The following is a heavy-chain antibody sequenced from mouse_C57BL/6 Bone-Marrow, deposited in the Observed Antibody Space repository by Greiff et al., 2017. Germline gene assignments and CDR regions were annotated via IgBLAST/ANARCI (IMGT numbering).Heavy chain of an antibody. CDR2: INPSTGGT. J-gene: IGHJ2*01. Sequence: EVQLKQSGPELVKPGASVKISCKASGYSFTGYYMNWVKQSPEKSLEWIGEINPSTGGTTYNQKFKAKATLTVDKSSSTAYMQLKSLTSEDSAVYYCARWGDYWGQGTTLTVSS. CDR1: GYSFTGYY. CDR3: ARWGDY. V-gene: IGHV1-42*01.